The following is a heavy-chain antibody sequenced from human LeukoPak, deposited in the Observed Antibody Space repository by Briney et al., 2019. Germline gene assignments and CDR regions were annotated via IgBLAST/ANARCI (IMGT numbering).Heavy chain of an antibody. CDR1: GSSFDTHG. CDR2: IWYDGSKK. Sequence: GGSLRLYCAASGSSFDTHGMHWVRQAPGKGLEWVAVIWYDGSKKYYADSVKGRFTISRDNSKKSLFLQMNSLRAEDTALYYCARDVFADSSGGSFDFWGQGTLVTVSS. J-gene: IGHJ4*02. CDR3: ARDVFADSSGGSFDF. D-gene: IGHD3-16*01. V-gene: IGHV3-33*01.